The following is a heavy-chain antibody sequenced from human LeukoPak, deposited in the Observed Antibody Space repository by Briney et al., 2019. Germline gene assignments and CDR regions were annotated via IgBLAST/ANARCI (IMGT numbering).Heavy chain of an antibody. J-gene: IGHJ5*02. V-gene: IGHV1-2*02. CDR3: AREVGGAARPGNWFDP. D-gene: IGHD6-6*01. CDR1: TYTFSGYY. CDR2: INPNSSST. Sequence: ASVKVSCKASTYTFSGYYMHWVRQAPGQGLEGMGWINPNSSSTNYARKFQGRVTMTRDTSVSTAYMELSRLTSDDTAVYYCAREVGGAARPGNWFDPWGQGTLVTVSS.